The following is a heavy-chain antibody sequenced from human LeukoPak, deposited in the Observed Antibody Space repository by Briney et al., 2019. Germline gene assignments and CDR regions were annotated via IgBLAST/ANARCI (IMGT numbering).Heavy chain of an antibody. CDR3: ARDQDYDILTGYYSPYYYYGMDV. J-gene: IGHJ6*02. CDR1: EFTFSHYA. CDR2: ISYDGSNK. Sequence: GTSLRLSCAASEFTFSHYAMHWVRQAPGKGLEWVAVISYDGSNKYYADSVKGRFTISRDNSKNTLYLQMNSLRAEDTAVYYCARDQDYDILTGYYSPYYYYGMDVWGQGTTVTVSS. D-gene: IGHD3-9*01. V-gene: IGHV3-30-3*01.